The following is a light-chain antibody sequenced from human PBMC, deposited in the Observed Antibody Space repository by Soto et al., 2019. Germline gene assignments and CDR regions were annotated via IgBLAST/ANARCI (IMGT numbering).Light chain of an antibody. Sequence: QSALTQPASVSGSPGQSFTISCTGTCSDVGGYNYVSWYQQHPGKAPKLMIYDVTNRPSGVSNRFSGSKSGNTASLTISGLRAEDEADYYCSSYTSSSTVFGGGTQLTVL. CDR2: DVT. J-gene: IGLJ7*01. CDR3: SSYTSSSTV. V-gene: IGLV2-14*01. CDR1: CSDVGGYNY.